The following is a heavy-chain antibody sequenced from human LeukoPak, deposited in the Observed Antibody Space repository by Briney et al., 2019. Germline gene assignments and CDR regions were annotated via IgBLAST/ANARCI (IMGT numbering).Heavy chain of an antibody. Sequence: ASVKVSCKASGYTFTSYDINWVRQATGQGLEWMGWMNPNSGNTGYAQKFQGRVTITRSTSISTAYMELSSLRSEDTAVYYCARVYGFPLHYFDYWGQGTLVIVSS. CDR2: MNPNSGNT. D-gene: IGHD2-8*02. CDR1: GYTFTSYD. CDR3: ARVYGFPLHYFDY. J-gene: IGHJ4*02. V-gene: IGHV1-8*03.